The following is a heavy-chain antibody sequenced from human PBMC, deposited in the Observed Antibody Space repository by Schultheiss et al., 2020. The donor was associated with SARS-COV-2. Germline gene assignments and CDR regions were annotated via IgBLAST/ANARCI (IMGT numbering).Heavy chain of an antibody. CDR1: GGSISSYY. Sequence: SETLSLTCTVSGGSISSYYWSWIRQPPGKGLEWIGYIYYSGSTNYNPSLKSRVTISVDTSKNQFSLKLSSVTAADTAVYYSARGASIAVAGTSAFDIWGQGTMVTVSS. CDR3: ARGASIAVAGTSAFDI. CDR2: IYYSGST. J-gene: IGHJ3*02. D-gene: IGHD6-19*01. V-gene: IGHV4-59*01.